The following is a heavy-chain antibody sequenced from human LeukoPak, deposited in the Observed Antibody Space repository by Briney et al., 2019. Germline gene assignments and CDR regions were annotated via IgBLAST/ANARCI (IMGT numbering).Heavy chain of an antibody. CDR1: VFTFGVYA. CDR2: IRSKAYGGTT. CDR3: TRPDIVVVPAAIYY. Sequence: PGGSLRLSCTASVFTFGVYAISWVRQAPGKGREWVGFIRSKAYGGTTEYAASVKGRFTISRDDSKSIAYLQRNILKTEDTAVYYWTRPDIVVVPAAIYYWGQGTLVTVSS. J-gene: IGHJ4*02. V-gene: IGHV3-49*04. D-gene: IGHD2-2*01.